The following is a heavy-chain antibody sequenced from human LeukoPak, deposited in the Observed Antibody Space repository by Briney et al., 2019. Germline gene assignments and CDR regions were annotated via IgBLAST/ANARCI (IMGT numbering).Heavy chain of an antibody. Sequence: SETLSLTCAVYGGSFSGSYSSWIRQPPGKGLEWIGEINHSGSTNYNPSLKSRVTISVDTSKDQFSLKLSSVTAADTAVYYCARAGRWLRLRPVHYYMDVWGKGTTVTVSS. CDR3: ARAGRWLRLRPVHYYMDV. D-gene: IGHD5-12*01. J-gene: IGHJ6*03. V-gene: IGHV4-34*01. CDR1: GGSFSGSY. CDR2: INHSGST.